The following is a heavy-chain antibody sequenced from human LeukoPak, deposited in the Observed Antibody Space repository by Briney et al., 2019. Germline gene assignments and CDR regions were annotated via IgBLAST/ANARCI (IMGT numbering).Heavy chain of an antibody. J-gene: IGHJ4*02. Sequence: GGSLRLSCAASGFTFSSYAMSWVHQAPGKGLEWVSAISGSGGSTYYADSVKGRFTISRDNSKNTLYLQMNSLRAEDTAVYYCAKDLVVVPAAAHFDYWGQGTLVTVSS. V-gene: IGHV3-23*01. CDR3: AKDLVVVPAAAHFDY. D-gene: IGHD2-2*01. CDR1: GFTFSSYA. CDR2: ISGSGGST.